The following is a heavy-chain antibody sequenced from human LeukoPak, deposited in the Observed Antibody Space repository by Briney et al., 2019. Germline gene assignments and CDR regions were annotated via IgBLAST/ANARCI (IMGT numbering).Heavy chain of an antibody. V-gene: IGHV4-61*01. D-gene: IGHD3-10*01. CDR2: IYYSGST. Sequence: SETLSLTCAVSGGSGGSISSSNYWSWVRQPPGKGLEWIGYIYYSGSTNYNPSLKSRVTISVDTSKNQFSLKLSSVTAADTAVYYCARLSRITMVRGVSTDLNWFDPWGQGTLVTVSS. CDR3: ARLSRITMVRGVSTDLNWFDP. J-gene: IGHJ5*02. CDR1: GGSGGSISSSNY.